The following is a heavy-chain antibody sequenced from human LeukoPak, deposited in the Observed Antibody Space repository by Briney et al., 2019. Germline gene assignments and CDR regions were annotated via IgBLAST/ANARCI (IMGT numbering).Heavy chain of an antibody. CDR3: ARRRGYSYGYVRNWFDP. J-gene: IGHJ5*02. Sequence: SETLSLTCAVYGGSFSGYYWSWIRQPPGKGLEWIGEINHSGSTNYNPSLKSRVTISVDTSKNQFSLKLSSVTAADTAVYYCARRRGYSYGYVRNWFDPWGQGTLVTVSS. V-gene: IGHV4-34*01. CDR1: GGSFSGYY. CDR2: INHSGST. D-gene: IGHD5-18*01.